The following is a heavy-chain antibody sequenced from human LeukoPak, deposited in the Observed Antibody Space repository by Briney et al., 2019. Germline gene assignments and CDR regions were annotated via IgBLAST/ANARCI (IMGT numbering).Heavy chain of an antibody. D-gene: IGHD6-6*01. V-gene: IGHV3-48*04. CDR3: AKDISPGIAALGAFDI. CDR1: GFTFSSYS. Sequence: PGGSLRLSCAASGFTFSSYSMNWVRQAPGKGLEWVSYISSSSSTIYYADSVKGRFTISRDNAKNSLYLQMNILRAEDTALYYCAKDISPGIAALGAFDIWGQGTMVTVSS. CDR2: ISSSSSTI. J-gene: IGHJ3*02.